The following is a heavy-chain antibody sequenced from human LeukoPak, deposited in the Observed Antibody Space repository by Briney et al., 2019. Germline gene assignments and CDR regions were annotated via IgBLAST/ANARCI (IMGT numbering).Heavy chain of an antibody. CDR3: ARVGYYGSGSYFDY. D-gene: IGHD3-10*01. V-gene: IGHV4-61*02. CDR1: GGPISSGSYY. Sequence: NPSETLSLTCTVSGGPISSGSYYWSWIRQPAGKGLEWIGRIYTSGSTNYNPSLKSRVTISVDTSKNQFSLELSSVTAADTAVYYCARVGYYGSGSYFDYWGQGTLVTVSS. CDR2: IYTSGST. J-gene: IGHJ4*02.